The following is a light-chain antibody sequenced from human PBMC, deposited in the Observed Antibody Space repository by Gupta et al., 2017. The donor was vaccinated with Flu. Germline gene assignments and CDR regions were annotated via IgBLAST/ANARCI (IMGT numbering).Light chain of an antibody. CDR1: SSDVGGYNY. J-gene: IGLJ1*01. V-gene: IGLV2-14*01. Sequence: QSALTQPASVSGSPGQSITISCTGTSSDVGGYNYVSWYQQHPGKAPKLMIYDVSDRPSGVSNRFSGSKSGNTASLTISGLQAEDEADYYCSSYTSSGTPYVFGGGTRVTVL. CDR3: SSYTSSGTPYV. CDR2: DVS.